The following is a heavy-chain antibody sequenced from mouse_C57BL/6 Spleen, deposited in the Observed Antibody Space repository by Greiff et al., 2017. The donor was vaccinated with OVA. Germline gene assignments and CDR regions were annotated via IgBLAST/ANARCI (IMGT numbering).Heavy chain of an antibody. CDR2: INSDGGST. D-gene: IGHD2-5*01. V-gene: IGHV5-2*01. CDR3: ARQSNYFWYFDV. J-gene: IGHJ1*03. CDR1: EYAFPSHD. Sequence: EVLLVESGGGLVQPGESLKLSCESNEYAFPSHDMSWVRKTPEKRLELVAAINSDGGSTYYPDTMERRFIIARDNTKKTLYLQMSSLRSEDTALYYCARQSNYFWYFDVWGTGTTVTVSS.